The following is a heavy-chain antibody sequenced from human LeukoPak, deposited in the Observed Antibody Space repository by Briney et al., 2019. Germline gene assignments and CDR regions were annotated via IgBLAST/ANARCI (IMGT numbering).Heavy chain of an antibody. J-gene: IGHJ4*02. Sequence: GGSLRLSCAASGFTFDDYAMHWVRQAPGKGLGWVSGISWNSGSIGYADSVKGRFTISRDNAKNSLYLQMNSLRAEDTALYYCAKDIESWGQGTLVTVSS. CDR3: AKDIES. CDR2: ISWNSGSI. CDR1: GFTFDDYA. V-gene: IGHV3-9*01.